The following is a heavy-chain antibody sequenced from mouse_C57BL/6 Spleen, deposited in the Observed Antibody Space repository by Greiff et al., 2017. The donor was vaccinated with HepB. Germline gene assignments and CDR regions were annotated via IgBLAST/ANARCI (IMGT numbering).Heavy chain of an antibody. Sequence: EVQGVESGEGLVKPGGSLKLSCAASGFTFSSYAMSWVRQTPEKRLEWVAYISSGGDYIYYADTVKGRFTISRDNARNTLYLQMSSLKSEDTAMYYCTNLYYDYPWFAYWGQGTLVTVSA. D-gene: IGHD2-4*01. CDR2: ISSGGDYI. J-gene: IGHJ3*01. CDR3: TNLYYDYPWFAY. CDR1: GFTFSSYA. V-gene: IGHV5-9-1*02.